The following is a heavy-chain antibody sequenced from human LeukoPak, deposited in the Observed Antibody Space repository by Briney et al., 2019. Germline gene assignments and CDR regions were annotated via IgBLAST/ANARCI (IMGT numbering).Heavy chain of an antibody. CDR2: IYYSGST. CDR3: ASYYYDSSGPGYYFDY. Sequence: SETLSLTCTVSGGSISSSSYYWGWIRQPPGKGLEWIGSIYYSGSTYYNPSLKSRVTISVDTSKNQFSLKLSSVTAADTAVYYCASYYYDSSGPGYYFDYWGQGTLVTVSS. V-gene: IGHV4-39*07. D-gene: IGHD3-22*01. J-gene: IGHJ4*02. CDR1: GGSISSSSYY.